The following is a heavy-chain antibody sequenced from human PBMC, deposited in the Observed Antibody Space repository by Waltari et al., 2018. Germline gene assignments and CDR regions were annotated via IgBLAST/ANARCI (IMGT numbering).Heavy chain of an antibody. V-gene: IGHV4-4*02. J-gene: IGHJ4*02. Sequence: QVKLQESGPGLVKPSETLSLTCDVSGDPGDSMSRNSWWSWVRQSPGKGLEWIGQVHRTGRTNYSPSFEGRVTVSIDTSNNQFSLKMAFATAADTALYYCARDRGRGIYLDSWGQGTLVTVSP. CDR2: VHRTGRT. CDR3: ARDRGRGIYLDS. CDR1: GDPGDSMSRNSW. D-gene: IGHD2-15*01.